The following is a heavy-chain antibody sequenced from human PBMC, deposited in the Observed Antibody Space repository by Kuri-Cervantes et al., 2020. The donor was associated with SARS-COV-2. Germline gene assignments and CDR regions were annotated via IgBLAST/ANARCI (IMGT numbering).Heavy chain of an antibody. Sequence: GESLKISCAASGFTFSSYSMNWVRQAPGKGLEWVSALSGSGGSTYYADSVKGRFTISRDTSKNTLYLQMNSLRDEDTAVYYCARDMLGRYCSGGSCYLDYWGQGTLVTVSS. D-gene: IGHD2-15*01. J-gene: IGHJ4*02. CDR2: LSGSGGST. CDR1: GFTFSSYS. V-gene: IGHV3-23*01. CDR3: ARDMLGRYCSGGSCYLDY.